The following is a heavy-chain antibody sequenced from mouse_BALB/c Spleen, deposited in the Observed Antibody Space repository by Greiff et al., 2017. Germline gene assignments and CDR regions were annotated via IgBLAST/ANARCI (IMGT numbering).Heavy chain of an antibody. Sequence: QVQLKESGPGLVAPSQSLSITCTVSGFSLTSYGVHWVRQPPGKGLEWLGVIWAGGSTNYNSALMSRLSISKDNSKSQVFLKMNSLQTDDTAMYYCAREASHYYGSSYPAWFAYWGQGTLVTVSA. V-gene: IGHV2-9*02. CDR3: AREASHYYGSSYPAWFAY. J-gene: IGHJ3*01. D-gene: IGHD1-1*01. CDR2: IWAGGST. CDR1: GFSLTSYG.